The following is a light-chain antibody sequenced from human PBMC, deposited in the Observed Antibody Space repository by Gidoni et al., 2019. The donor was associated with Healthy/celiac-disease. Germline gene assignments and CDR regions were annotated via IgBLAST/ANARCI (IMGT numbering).Light chain of an antibody. V-gene: IGKV3-20*01. Sequence: VLTQSPGTLSLSPGERATLSCRASQSVSSSYLAWYQQKPGQAPRLRIYGASSRATGIPDRFSGSGSGTDFTLTISRLEPEDFAVYYCQQYGSSPYTFXQXTKLEIK. CDR3: QQYGSSPYT. CDR2: GAS. J-gene: IGKJ2*01. CDR1: QSVSSSY.